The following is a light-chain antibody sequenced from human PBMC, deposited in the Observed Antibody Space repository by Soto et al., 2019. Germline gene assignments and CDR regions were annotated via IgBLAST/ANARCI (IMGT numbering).Light chain of an antibody. Sequence: QSALTQPASVSGSPGQSITISCTGANSDVGNFDRVSWYQQRPGKAPLLISYEGTKRPSGVSNRFSGSESDKTASLTISGLQAEDEADYYCCAYAHSGTFVRFGGGTKLTVL. CDR2: EGT. CDR3: CAYAHSGTFVR. V-gene: IGLV2-23*03. J-gene: IGLJ2*01. CDR1: NSDVGNFDR.